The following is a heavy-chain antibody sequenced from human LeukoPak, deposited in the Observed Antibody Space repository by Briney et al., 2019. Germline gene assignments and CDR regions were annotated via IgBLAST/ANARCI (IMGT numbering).Heavy chain of an antibody. J-gene: IGHJ4*02. Sequence: PSETLSLTCTVSGVSISGYHCSWIRQSPGKGLEWIGYISYTGTTTYNSSLKNRVTISADTSKNQFSLKVTSITAADTAVYYCARDGGMSGSHWGRGILVTVSS. CDR3: ARDGGMSGSH. CDR2: ISYTGTT. V-gene: IGHV4-59*01. D-gene: IGHD3-16*01. CDR1: GVSISGYH.